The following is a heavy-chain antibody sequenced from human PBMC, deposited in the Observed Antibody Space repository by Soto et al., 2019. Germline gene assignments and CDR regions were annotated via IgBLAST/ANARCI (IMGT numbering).Heavy chain of an antibody. CDR1: GGSISNYY. D-gene: IGHD2-2*01. V-gene: IGHV4-59*01. J-gene: IGHJ6*02. Sequence: SETLSLTCTVSGGSISNYYWSWVRQPPGKGLEWFGYIYDSGSTNYNPSLKSRVTISVDTSKNQFSLKLSSVTAADTAVYYCARVRLQDIVLVPAAIGPGMDVWGQGTTVTVSS. CDR2: IYDSGST. CDR3: ARVRLQDIVLVPAAIGPGMDV.